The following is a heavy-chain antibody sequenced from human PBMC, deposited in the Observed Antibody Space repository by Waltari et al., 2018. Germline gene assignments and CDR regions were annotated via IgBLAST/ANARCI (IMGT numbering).Heavy chain of an antibody. J-gene: IGHJ4*02. D-gene: IGHD2-2*01. CDR2: VHHSGKT. Sequence: QVQLQESGQGLVKPSGTLSLTCAVSSDSISGNYWWSWVRQSPEKGLEWIGPVHHSGKTHYDPSLQSRVTISVDKPKNQFSLNLNSVTAADTAVYYCAGDRAIGLFFDYWGRGTLVTVSS. CDR1: SDSISGNYW. V-gene: IGHV4-4*02. CDR3: AGDRAIGLFFDY.